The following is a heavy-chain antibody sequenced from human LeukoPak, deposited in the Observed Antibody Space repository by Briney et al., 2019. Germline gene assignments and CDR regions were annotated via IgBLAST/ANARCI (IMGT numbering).Heavy chain of an antibody. CDR1: GGSISGSNW. CDR2: IYHSGST. CDR3: ASVDYYDGSGLI. J-gene: IGHJ3*02. D-gene: IGHD3-22*01. Sequence: PSGTLSLTCAVSGGSISGSNWWSWVRQPPGKGLEWIGEIYHSGSTNRNPSLKTRVTISVDKSKNQFSLRLNSVTAADTAVYYCASVDYYDGSGLIWGQGTMVTVSS. V-gene: IGHV4-4*02.